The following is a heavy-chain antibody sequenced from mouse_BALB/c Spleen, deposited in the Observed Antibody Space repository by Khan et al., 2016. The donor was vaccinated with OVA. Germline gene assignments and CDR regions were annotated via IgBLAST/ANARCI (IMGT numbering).Heavy chain of an antibody. J-gene: IGHJ3*01. V-gene: IGHV5-15*02. Sequence: EVELVESGGGLVQPGGSRKLSCAASGFTFIDYGMAWVRQTPGKGPEWIAFISSVAYSIYYADTVTGRFTISRENAKNTLYLEMGSLRSDDTAMYYCVREGFAYWGQGTLVTVSA. CDR2: ISSVAYSI. CDR1: GFTFIDYG. CDR3: VREGFAY.